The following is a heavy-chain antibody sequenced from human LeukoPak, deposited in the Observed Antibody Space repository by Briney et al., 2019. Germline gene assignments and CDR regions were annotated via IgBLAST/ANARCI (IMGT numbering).Heavy chain of an antibody. D-gene: IGHD2-15*01. CDR2: IWYDGSNK. J-gene: IGHJ6*02. CDR3: ARAYCSGGSCYVGYGMDV. CDR1: GFTFSSYG. Sequence: AGSLRLSCAASGFTFSSYGMHWVRQAPGKGLEWVAVIWYDGSNKYYADSVKGRFTISRDNSKNTLYLQMNSLRAEDTAVYYCARAYCSGGSCYVGYGMDVWGQGTTVTVSS. V-gene: IGHV3-33*01.